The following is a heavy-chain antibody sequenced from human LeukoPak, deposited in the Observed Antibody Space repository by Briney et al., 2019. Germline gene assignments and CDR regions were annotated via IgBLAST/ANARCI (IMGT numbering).Heavy chain of an antibody. CDR2: TYYRSKWYN. CDR3: ARDITGGFLFDY. Sequence: SQTLSLTCAISGDSVSSNSAAWHWIRHSPSRDLQWLGRTYYRSKWYNDYAVSVKGRITINPDTSKNQFSLQLNSVTPEDTAVYYCARDITGGFLFDYWGQGTLVTVSS. V-gene: IGHV6-1*01. CDR1: GDSVSSNSAA. J-gene: IGHJ4*02. D-gene: IGHD1-14*01.